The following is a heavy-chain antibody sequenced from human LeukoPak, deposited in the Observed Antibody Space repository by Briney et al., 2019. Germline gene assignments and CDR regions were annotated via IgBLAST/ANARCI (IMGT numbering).Heavy chain of an antibody. V-gene: IGHV4-59*01. CDR3: ARERRYFDWYDAFDI. Sequence: SETLSLTCTVSGGSISSYYWSWIRQPPGKGLEWIGYIYYSGSTNYNPSLKSRVTISVDTSKNQFSLKLSSVTAADTAAYYCARERRYFDWYDAFDIWGQGTMVTVSS. D-gene: IGHD3-9*01. J-gene: IGHJ3*02. CDR1: GGSISSYY. CDR2: IYYSGST.